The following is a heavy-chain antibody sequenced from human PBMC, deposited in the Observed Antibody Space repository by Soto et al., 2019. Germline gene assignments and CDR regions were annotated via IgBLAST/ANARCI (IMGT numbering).Heavy chain of an antibody. CDR1: GGTFTNDG. Sequence: QVHLVQSGAEVKKPGASVRVSCKASGGTFTNDGFTWVRQAPGQGLEWMGWISAHTGYTNSGQKIQTRVNKSIDASTTTTYMDLRSVRSDGTAVSYCSGAVRVRSGVAVWGQSTTVTVSS. CDR2: ISAHTGYT. J-gene: IGHJ6*02. CDR3: SGAVRVRSGVAV. D-gene: IGHD6-19*01. V-gene: IGHV1-18*04.